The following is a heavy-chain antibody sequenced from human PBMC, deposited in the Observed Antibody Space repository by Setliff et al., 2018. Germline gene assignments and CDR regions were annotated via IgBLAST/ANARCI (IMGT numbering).Heavy chain of an antibody. Sequence: GASVKVSCKASGYTFTSYGISWVRQAPGQGLEWMGWISAYNGNTNYAQKLQGRVTMTTDTSTNTAYMEVRSLGSDDTAMYYCARAVGYCSGGSCYKGDDYWGQGTLVTVSS. J-gene: IGHJ4*02. V-gene: IGHV1-18*01. CDR3: ARAVGYCSGGSCYKGDDY. CDR2: ISAYNGNT. D-gene: IGHD2-15*01. CDR1: GYTFTSYG.